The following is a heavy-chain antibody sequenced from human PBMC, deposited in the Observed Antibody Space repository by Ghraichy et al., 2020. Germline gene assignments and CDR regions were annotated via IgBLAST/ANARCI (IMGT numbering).Heavy chain of an antibody. D-gene: IGHD2-15*01. V-gene: IGHV3-21*01. J-gene: IGHJ4*02. CDR3: ARAGGGGSCGY. Sequence: GGSLRLSCAASGFTFSSYSMNWVRQAPGKGLEWVSSISSSRSYIYYADSVKGRFTISRDNAKNSLYLQMNSLRAEDTAVYYCARAGGGGSCGYWGQGTLVXXSS. CDR2: ISSSRSYI. CDR1: GFTFSSYS.